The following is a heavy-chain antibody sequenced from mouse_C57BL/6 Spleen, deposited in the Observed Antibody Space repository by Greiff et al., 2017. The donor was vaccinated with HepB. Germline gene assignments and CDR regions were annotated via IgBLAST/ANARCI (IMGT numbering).Heavy chain of an antibody. J-gene: IGHJ4*01. CDR1: GFSFNTYA. V-gene: IGHV10-1*01. D-gene: IGHD2-4*01. CDR3: VRQLYYDYDEGYAMDY. Sequence: EVKLMESGGGLVQPKGSLKLSCAASGFSFNTYAMNWVRQAPGKGLEWVARIRSKSNNYATYYADSVKDRFTIARDDSESMLYLQMNHLKAEDTAMYYCVRQLYYDYDEGYAMDYWGQGTSVTVSS. CDR2: IRSKSNNYAT.